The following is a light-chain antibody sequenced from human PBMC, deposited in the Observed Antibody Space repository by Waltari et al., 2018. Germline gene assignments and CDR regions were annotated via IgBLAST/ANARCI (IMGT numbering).Light chain of an antibody. CDR1: SSDIGDYHY. Sequence: QSALTQPRSVSGSPGQSVTISCTGSSSDIGDYHYVSWYQQHPGKAPKFMIYDVSKRPSGVPDRFSGSMSGNPASLTISGLQTEDEADYYGCSYGGSFSSGYVFGSGTKVTVL. CDR2: DVS. J-gene: IGLJ1*01. CDR3: CSYGGSFSSGYV. V-gene: IGLV2-11*01.